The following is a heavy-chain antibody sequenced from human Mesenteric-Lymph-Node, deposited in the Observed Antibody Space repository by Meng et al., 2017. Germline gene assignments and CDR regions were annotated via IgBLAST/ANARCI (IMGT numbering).Heavy chain of an antibody. CDR2: INTKTGXX. CDR1: GYTFTTYA. V-gene: IGHV7-4-1*02. CDR3: ARDLVGATRGY. J-gene: IGHJ4*02. Sequence: QELLVQSGSELKKPGASVKVSCKASGYTFTTYAINWVRQAPGQGLEGMGWINTKTGXXTYAQGXTGRFVFSLDTSVSTAYLXXSSLKAEDTAVXYCARDLVGATRGYWGQGTLVTVSS. D-gene: IGHD1-26*01.